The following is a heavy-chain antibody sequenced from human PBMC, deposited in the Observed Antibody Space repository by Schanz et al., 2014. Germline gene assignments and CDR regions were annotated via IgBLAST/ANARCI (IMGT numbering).Heavy chain of an antibody. V-gene: IGHV3-33*01. D-gene: IGHD3-10*01. CDR3: ARANYRRKINFDY. J-gene: IGHJ4*02. CDR1: GFTFSSYG. CDR2: IWYDENNR. Sequence: VQLLDSGGGLVQPGGSLRLSCVASGFTFSSYGMHWVRQAPGKGLEWVAVIWYDENNRYYADSVKGRFTMSRDNSKNTLYLQMNSLRAEDTAVYYCARANYRRKINFDYWGRGTLVTVSS.